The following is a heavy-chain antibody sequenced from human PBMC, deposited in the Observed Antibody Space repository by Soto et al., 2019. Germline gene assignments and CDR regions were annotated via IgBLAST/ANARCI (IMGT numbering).Heavy chain of an antibody. CDR3: AKQLFPHTNAFDI. Sequence: QVQLVESGGGVVQPGRSLRLSCAASGFTFSNYVIHWVRQAPGKGLEWVAVISYDGSNKYYADSVKGRFTISRDNSKNTLYLQMNSLRAEDTAMYYCAKQLFPHTNAFDIWGQGTMVTVSS. D-gene: IGHD2-21*01. CDR1: GFTFSNYV. J-gene: IGHJ3*02. V-gene: IGHV3-30*18. CDR2: ISYDGSNK.